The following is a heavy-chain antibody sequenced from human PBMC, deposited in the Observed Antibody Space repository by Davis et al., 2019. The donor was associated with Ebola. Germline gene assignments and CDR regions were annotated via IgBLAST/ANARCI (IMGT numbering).Heavy chain of an antibody. D-gene: IGHD6-19*01. J-gene: IGHJ3*02. V-gene: IGHV4-34*01. CDR3: ARGGSSGWYGDDAFDI. CDR1: GGSFSGYY. Sequence: MPSETLSLTCAVYGGSFSGYYWSWIRQPPGKGLEWIGEINHSGSTNYNPSLKSRVTISVDTSKNQFSLKLSSVTAADTAVYYCARGGSSGWYGDDAFDIWGQGTMATVSS. CDR2: INHSGST.